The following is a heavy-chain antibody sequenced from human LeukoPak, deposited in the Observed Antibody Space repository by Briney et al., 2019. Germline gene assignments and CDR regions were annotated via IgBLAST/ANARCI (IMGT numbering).Heavy chain of an antibody. Sequence: GESLKISCKGSGYSFTSYWIGWVRQMPGKGLEWMGIIHPGDSDTRYSPSFQGQVTISADKSISTAYLQWSSLKASDTAMYYCARGAYYDFWSGFRELDVWGKGTTVTVSS. CDR3: ARGAYYDFWSGFRELDV. CDR1: GYSFTSYW. J-gene: IGHJ6*04. D-gene: IGHD3-3*01. CDR2: IHPGDSDT. V-gene: IGHV5-51*01.